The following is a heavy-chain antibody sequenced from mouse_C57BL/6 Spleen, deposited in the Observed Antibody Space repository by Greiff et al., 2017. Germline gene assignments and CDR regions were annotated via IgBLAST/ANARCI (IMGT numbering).Heavy chain of an antibody. J-gene: IGHJ4*01. CDR1: GYTFTSYW. V-gene: IGHV1-69*01. CDR2: IDPSDSYT. D-gene: IGHD1-1*01. CDR3: AREITTVVDAMDY. Sequence: QVQLQQSGAELVMPGASVKLSCKASGYTFTSYWMHWVKQRPGQGLEWIGEIDPSDSYTNYNQKFKGKSTLTVDKSSSTAYMQLSSLTSEDSAVYYCAREITTVVDAMDYWGQGTSVTVSS.